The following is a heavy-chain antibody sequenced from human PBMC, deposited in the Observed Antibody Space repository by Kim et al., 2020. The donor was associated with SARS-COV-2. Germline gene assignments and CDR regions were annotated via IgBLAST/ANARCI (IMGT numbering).Heavy chain of an antibody. D-gene: IGHD6-19*01. CDR3: ARSRGRRGLAVAGTRSGYYGMDV. CDR2: INSDGSST. Sequence: GGSLRLSCAASGFTFSSYWMHWVRQAPGKGLVWVSRINSDGSSTSYADSVKGRFTISRDNAKNTLYLQMNSLRAEDTAVYYCARSRGRRGLAVAGTRSGYYGMDVWGQGTTVTVSS. J-gene: IGHJ6*02. CDR1: GFTFSSYW. V-gene: IGHV3-74*01.